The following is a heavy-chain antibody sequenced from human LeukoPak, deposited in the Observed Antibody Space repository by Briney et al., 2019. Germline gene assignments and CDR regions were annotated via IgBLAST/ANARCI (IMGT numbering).Heavy chain of an antibody. V-gene: IGHV1-18*01. CDR1: AYTFTNYG. CDR2: ISVYNGDT. CDR3: ARVRAAVGVHYFDY. Sequence: ASVKVPCKASAYTFTNYGISRVRQAPGQGLEWMGWISVYNGDTNYAQNLQGRVTMTTDTSTTTAYMELRSLTSDDTAVYYCARVRAAVGVHYFDYWGQGTLVTVSS. D-gene: IGHD6-13*01. J-gene: IGHJ4*02.